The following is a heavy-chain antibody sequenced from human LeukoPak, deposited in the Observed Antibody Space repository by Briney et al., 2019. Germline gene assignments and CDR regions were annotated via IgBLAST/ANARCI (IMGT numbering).Heavy chain of an antibody. V-gene: IGHV3-23*01. Sequence: GGSLRLSCVLSGFTFSSAPMNWVRQAPGKGLEWVSTSGTDGDTYYADSVKGRFTISRDNSKNTVHLQMTSLRVEDTAVYYCATKTPGNYPYDYWGQGTLVIVSP. D-gene: IGHD3-22*01. J-gene: IGHJ4*02. CDR3: ATKTPGNYPYDY. CDR1: GFTFSSAP. CDR2: SGTDGDT.